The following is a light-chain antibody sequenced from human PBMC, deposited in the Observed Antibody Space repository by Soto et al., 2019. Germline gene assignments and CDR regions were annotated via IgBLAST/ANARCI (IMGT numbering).Light chain of an antibody. CDR1: SSNIGSNS. J-gene: IGLJ1*01. CDR3: AAWDDSLNGYV. V-gene: IGLV1-44*01. CDR2: SKN. Sequence: QSVLTQPPSASGTPGQRVTISCSGSSSNIGSNSVNWYQQLPGTAPKLLIHSKNQRPSGVPDRFSGSKSGTSASLAISGLQSEDEADYYCAAWDDSLNGYVFGTGTKLT.